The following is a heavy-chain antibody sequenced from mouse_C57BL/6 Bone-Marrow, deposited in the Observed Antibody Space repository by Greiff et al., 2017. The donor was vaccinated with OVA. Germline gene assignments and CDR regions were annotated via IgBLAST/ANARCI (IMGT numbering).Heavy chain of an antibody. V-gene: IGHV1-52*01. CDR1: GYTFTSYW. CDR2: IYPSDSDT. D-gene: IGHD1-1*01. Sequence: QVQLQQPGAELVRPGSSVKLSCKASGYTFTSYWMHWVKQRPIQGLEWIGNIYPSDSDTHYNQKFKDKATLTVDKSSSTAYMQLSSLTSEDSAVYYGARVTVGDHEYVDVWGTGTTVTVSA. J-gene: IGHJ1*03. CDR3: ARVTVGDHEYVDV.